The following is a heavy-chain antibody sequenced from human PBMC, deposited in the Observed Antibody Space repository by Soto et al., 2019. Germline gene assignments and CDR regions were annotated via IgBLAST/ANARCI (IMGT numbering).Heavy chain of an antibody. Sequence: ASVKVSCKASGYTFTSYGISWVRQAPLQVLEWMGCISAYNGNKNYAQKLQGRVKMTTDTSKSKAYMELRSRRSDDKAVYYCARVVVAATNTWFAPWG. CDR1: GYTFTSYG. J-gene: IGHJ5*02. D-gene: IGHD2-15*01. V-gene: IGHV1-18*01. CDR2: ISAYNGNK. CDR3: ARVVVAATNTWFAP.